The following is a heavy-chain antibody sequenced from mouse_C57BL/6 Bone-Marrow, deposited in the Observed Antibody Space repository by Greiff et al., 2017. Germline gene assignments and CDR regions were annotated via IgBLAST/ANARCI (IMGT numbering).Heavy chain of an antibody. CDR1: GFSLTSYG. J-gene: IGHJ2*01. Sequence: QVQLKQSGPGLVQPSQCLSITCTVSGFSLTSYGVHWVRQSPGKGLAWMGVLRSGGNTDSNAAFISRLSISKYNSKSQFFFKMNSLQADDTAIYYCARNSCYCFDYWGQGTTLTVSS. CDR3: ARNSCYCFDY. V-gene: IGHV2-2*01. CDR2: LRSGGNT.